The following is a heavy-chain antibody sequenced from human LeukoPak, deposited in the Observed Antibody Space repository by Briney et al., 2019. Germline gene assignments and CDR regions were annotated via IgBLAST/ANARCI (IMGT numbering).Heavy chain of an antibody. V-gene: IGHV4-38-2*01. CDR3: ARYDSRGSASTRFDY. CDR2: IYGTGST. J-gene: IGHJ4*02. Sequence: PSETLSLTCAVPGYSLGKNYYWGWIRQPPGKGLEWIGRIYGTGSTSYNPSLMNRVTMSVDTSKNYFSLKLTSVTAADTAVYYCARYDSRGSASTRFDYWGQGILVTISS. CDR1: GYSLGKNYY. D-gene: IGHD3-16*01.